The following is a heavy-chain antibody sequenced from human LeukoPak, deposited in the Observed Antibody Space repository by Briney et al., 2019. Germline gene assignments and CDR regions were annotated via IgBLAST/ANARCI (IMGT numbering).Heavy chain of an antibody. CDR3: AGRYDFWSGYF. J-gene: IGHJ4*02. CDR1: GFTFSDYY. CDR2: ISSSGGTI. V-gene: IGHV3-11*01. D-gene: IGHD3-3*01. Sequence: GGSLRLSCAASGFTFSDYYMSWIRQAPGKGLEWVSYISSSGGTIYYADSVKGRFTISRDNAKNSLYLQMNSLRAEDTAVYYCAGRYDFWSGYFWGQGTLVTVSS.